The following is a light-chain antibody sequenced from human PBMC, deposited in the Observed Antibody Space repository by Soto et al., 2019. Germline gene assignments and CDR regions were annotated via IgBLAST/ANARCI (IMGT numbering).Light chain of an antibody. CDR1: QSVSSN. J-gene: IGKJ1*01. Sequence: EIVMTQSPATLSVSPGERATLSCRASQSVSSNLAWYQQKPGQAPRLLIYGASTRATGIPARFSGSGSGTEFTLTISSLQSDDFATYYCQQYDSYRTFGQGTKVDIK. CDR2: GAS. V-gene: IGKV3-15*01. CDR3: QQYDSYRT.